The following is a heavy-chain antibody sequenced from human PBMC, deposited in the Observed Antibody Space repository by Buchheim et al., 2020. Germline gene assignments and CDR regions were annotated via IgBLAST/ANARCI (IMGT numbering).Heavy chain of an antibody. CDR3: ARVFRYGDYYYYGMDV. V-gene: IGHV3-30-3*01. J-gene: IGHJ6*02. CDR2: ISYDGSNK. Sequence: QVQLVESGGGVVQPGRSLRLSCAASGFTFSSYAMHWVRQAPGKGLEWVAVISYDGSNKYYADSVKGRFTISRDNSKNTLYLQMNSLRAEDTAVYYCARVFRYGDYYYYGMDVWGQGTT. CDR1: GFTFSSYA. D-gene: IGHD4-17*01.